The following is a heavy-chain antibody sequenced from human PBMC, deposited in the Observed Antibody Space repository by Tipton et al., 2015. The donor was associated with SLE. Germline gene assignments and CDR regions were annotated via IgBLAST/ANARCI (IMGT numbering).Heavy chain of an antibody. CDR3: ARARALYYYDSSGYYYNY. CDR1: GGSISSHY. CDR2: IYYSGGT. D-gene: IGHD3-22*01. V-gene: IGHV4-59*11. Sequence: TLSLTCTVSGGSISSHYWSWIRQPPGKGLEWIGYIYYSGGTNYNPSLKSRVTISVDTSKNQFSLKLSSVTAADTAVYYCARARALYYYDSSGYYYNYWGQGTLVTVSS. J-gene: IGHJ4*02.